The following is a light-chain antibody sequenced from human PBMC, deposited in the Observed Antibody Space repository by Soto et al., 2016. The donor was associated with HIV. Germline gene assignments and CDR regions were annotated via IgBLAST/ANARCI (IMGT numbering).Light chain of an antibody. CDR1: QSISTY. V-gene: IGKV1-39*01. J-gene: IGKJ4*01. CDR2: AAS. CDR3: LQSYSSLT. Sequence: DIQMTQSPSSLSASVGDRVTITCRASQSISTYLSRYQQKPGKAPKLLIYAASSLQSGVPSRISGSGSGTDFTLTISRLQPEDFATYYCLQSYSSLTFGGRDQGGDQT.